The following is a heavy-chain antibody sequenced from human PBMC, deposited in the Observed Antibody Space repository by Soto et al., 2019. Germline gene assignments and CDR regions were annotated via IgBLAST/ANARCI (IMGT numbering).Heavy chain of an antibody. J-gene: IGHJ1*01. CDR2: ISYDGSNK. CDR3: ANIGYCSGGSCYYPAEYFQH. V-gene: IGHV3-30*18. CDR1: GFTFSSYG. D-gene: IGHD2-15*01. Sequence: GGSLRLSCAASGFTFSSYGMHWVRQAPGKGLEWVAVISYDGSNKYYADSVKGRFTISRDNSKNTLYLQMNSLRAEDTAVYYCANIGYCSGGSCYYPAEYFQHWGQGTLVTVSS.